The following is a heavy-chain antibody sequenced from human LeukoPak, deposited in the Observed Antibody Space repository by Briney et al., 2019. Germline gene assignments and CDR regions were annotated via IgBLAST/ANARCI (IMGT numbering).Heavy chain of an antibody. CDR1: GFPFSNYW. Sequence: GGSLRLSCAASGFPFSNYWMHWVPEAPGKGREWVSRIKSDGSITSYADAVKGRFNISRDNAKSTLYLQMNSLRAEDTAVYYCVWFGELARFDPWGQGTLVTVSS. CDR3: VWFGELARFDP. D-gene: IGHD3-10*01. V-gene: IGHV3-74*01. J-gene: IGHJ5*02. CDR2: IKSDGSIT.